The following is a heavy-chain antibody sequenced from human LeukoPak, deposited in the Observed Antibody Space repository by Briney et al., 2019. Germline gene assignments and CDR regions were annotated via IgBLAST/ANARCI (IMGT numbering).Heavy chain of an antibody. CDR2: INPNSGGT. V-gene: IGHV1-2*02. Sequence: GASVKVSCKASGYTFTNYYMHWVRRAPGQGLELMGWINPNSGGTNYAQKFQGRVTMTRDTSISTAYMELSRLRSDDTAVYYCARGSGQQQLWFDPWGQGTLVTVSS. CDR3: ARGSGQQQLWFDP. D-gene: IGHD6-13*01. J-gene: IGHJ5*02. CDR1: GYTFTNYY.